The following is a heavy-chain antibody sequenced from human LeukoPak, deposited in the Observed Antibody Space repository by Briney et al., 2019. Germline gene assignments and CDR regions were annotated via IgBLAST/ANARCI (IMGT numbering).Heavy chain of an antibody. CDR3: ARDIVVVPAANYYYGMDV. D-gene: IGHD2-2*01. CDR2: MNPNSGNT. CDR1: GYTFTSYD. Sequence: GASVKVSCKASGYTFTSYDINWVRQATGQGLEWMGWMNPNSGNTGYAQKFQDRVTMTRNTSISTAYVELSSLRSEDTAVYYCARDIVVVPAANYYYGMDVWGQGTTVTVSS. J-gene: IGHJ6*02. V-gene: IGHV1-8*01.